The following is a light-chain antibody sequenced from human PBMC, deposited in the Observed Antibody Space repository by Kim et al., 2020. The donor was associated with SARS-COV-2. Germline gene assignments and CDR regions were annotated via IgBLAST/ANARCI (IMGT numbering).Light chain of an antibody. CDR2: DAS. J-gene: IGKJ4*01. CDR3: HHRSTWPLT. V-gene: IGKV3-11*01. Sequence: LSPGERATLSCRASQSVSSYLAWYQQKPGQAPRLLFYDASNRATGIPVRFSGSGSGTDFTLTISNLEPEDFAVYYCHHRSTWPLTFGGGTKVDIK. CDR1: QSVSSY.